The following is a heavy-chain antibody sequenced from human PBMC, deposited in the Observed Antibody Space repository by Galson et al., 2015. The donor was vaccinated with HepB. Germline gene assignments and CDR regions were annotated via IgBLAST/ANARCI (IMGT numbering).Heavy chain of an antibody. V-gene: IGHV7-4-1*02. Sequence: SVKVSCKASGYTFTSYAMNWVRQAPGQGLEWVAWINASTGNPTYAQGFTGRFVFSLDTSVSTAYMHISNLKAEDTAVYYCARVETYYDTLTGYRYDFDIWGQGTMVTVSS. J-gene: IGHJ3*02. D-gene: IGHD3-9*01. CDR2: INASTGNP. CDR1: GYTFTSYA. CDR3: ARVETYYDTLTGYRYDFDI.